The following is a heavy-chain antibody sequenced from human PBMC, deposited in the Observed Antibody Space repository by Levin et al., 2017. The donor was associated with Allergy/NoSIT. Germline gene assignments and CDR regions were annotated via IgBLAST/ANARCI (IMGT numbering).Heavy chain of an antibody. CDR3: ARGGRTHTDY. J-gene: IGHJ4*02. V-gene: IGHV1-46*01. D-gene: IGHD1-1*01. CDR1: GYTFTSYY. Sequence: GGSLRLSCKASGYTFTSYYMHWVRQAPGQGLEWMGIINPSGGSTSYAQKFQGRVTMTRDTSTSTVYMELSSLRSEDTAVYYCARGGRTHTDYWGQGTLVTVSS. CDR2: INPSGGST.